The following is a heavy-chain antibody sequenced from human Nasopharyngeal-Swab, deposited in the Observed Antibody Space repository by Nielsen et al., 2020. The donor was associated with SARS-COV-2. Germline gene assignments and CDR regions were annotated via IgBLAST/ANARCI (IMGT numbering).Heavy chain of an antibody. CDR2: IYSGGSST. CDR1: GFTFSSYA. Sequence: GESLKISCAASGFTFSSYAMSWVRQAPGKGLEWVSVIYSGGSSTYYADSVKGRFTISRDNSKNTLYLQMNSLRAEDTAVYYCAKVASSSWYNYFDYWGQGTLVIVSS. J-gene: IGHJ4*02. D-gene: IGHD6-13*01. CDR3: AKVASSSWYNYFDY. V-gene: IGHV3-23*03.